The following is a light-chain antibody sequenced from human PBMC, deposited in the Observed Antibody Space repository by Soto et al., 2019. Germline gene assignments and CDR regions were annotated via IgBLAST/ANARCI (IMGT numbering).Light chain of an antibody. J-gene: IGKJ4*01. CDR2: WAS. CDR1: QNILYTSTDKNY. V-gene: IGKV4-1*01. CDR3: QQYFGTPFT. Sequence: DIVLTQSPDSLALSLGERATINCKSGQNILYTSTDKNYLAWYQLKPGRPPRLLIYWASSRESGVPDRFSGSGSGTDFTLTLSSLQAEDAAVYYCQQYFGTPFTFGGGTKLEIK.